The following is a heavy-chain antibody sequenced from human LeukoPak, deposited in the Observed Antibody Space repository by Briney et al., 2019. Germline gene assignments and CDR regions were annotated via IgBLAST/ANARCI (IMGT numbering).Heavy chain of an antibody. CDR2: ISGGGEST. CDR3: ARRSGRRYEY. J-gene: IGHJ4*02. V-gene: IGHV3-48*03. D-gene: IGHD5-24*01. Sequence: GGSLRLSCAASGFTFRDYEMNWVRHAPGRGLEWVSHISGGGESTVYPDAVKGRLTISRDNAKNSLYLQMNSLRVEDTGVYYCARRSGRRYEYWGQGVLVTVSP. CDR1: GFTFRDYE.